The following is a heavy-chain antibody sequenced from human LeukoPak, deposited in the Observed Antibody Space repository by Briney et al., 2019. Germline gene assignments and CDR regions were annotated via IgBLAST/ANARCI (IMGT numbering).Heavy chain of an antibody. D-gene: IGHD6-13*01. J-gene: IGHJ4*02. CDR2: IYSGGST. V-gene: IGHV3-53*01. CDR3: AREFPEYSSSWYGYFDY. Sequence: PGGSLRLSCAASGFTVSSNYMRWVRQAPGKGPEWVAVIYSGGSTYYADSVKGRFTISRDNSKNTLYLQMNSLRAEDTAVYYCAREFPEYSSSWYGYFDYWGQGTLVTVSS. CDR1: GFTVSSNY.